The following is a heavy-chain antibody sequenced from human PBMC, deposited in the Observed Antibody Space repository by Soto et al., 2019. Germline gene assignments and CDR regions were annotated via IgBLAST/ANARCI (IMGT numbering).Heavy chain of an antibody. CDR3: ARVLGYSSGGSCYSPYMDV. Sequence: PSQTLSLTCAISGDSVSSNSDAWNWIRQSPSRGLEWLGRTYYRSKWYNDYAVSVKSRITINPDTSKNQLSLQLNSVTPEDTAVYYCARVLGYSSGGSCYSPYMDVWGKGTTVTVSS. J-gene: IGHJ6*03. V-gene: IGHV6-1*01. CDR2: TYYRSKWYN. D-gene: IGHD2-15*01. CDR1: GDSVSSNSDA.